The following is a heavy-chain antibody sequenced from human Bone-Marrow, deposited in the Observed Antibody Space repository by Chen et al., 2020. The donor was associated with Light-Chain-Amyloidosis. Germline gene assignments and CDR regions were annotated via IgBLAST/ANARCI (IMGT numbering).Heavy chain of an antibody. V-gene: IGHV4-31*11. J-gene: IGHJ5*02. D-gene: IGHD3-10*01. CDR2: IYYDGTT. CDR3: ARSLRGWFDP. CDR1: GDSLSSSGYY. Sequence: QVQLQESGPGLVKPSQTLFLNCAVSGDSLSSSGYYWSWIRHHPGMGLEWIGNIYYDGTTSYSPSLKSRVSITSDMSKNQFSLRLSSVTAADTAVYYCARSLRGWFDPWGQGTLVTVSS.